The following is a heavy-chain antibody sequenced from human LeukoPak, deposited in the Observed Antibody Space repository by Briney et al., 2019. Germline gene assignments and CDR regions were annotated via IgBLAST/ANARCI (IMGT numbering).Heavy chain of an antibody. J-gene: IGHJ3*02. CDR2: INHSGST. V-gene: IGHV4-34*01. CDR3: ARGRRITMVRGVIPPAFDI. D-gene: IGHD3-10*01. CDR1: GGSFSGYY. Sequence: SETLSLTCAVYGGSFSGYYWSWIRQPPGKGLEWIGEINHSGSTNYNPSLKSRVTISVDTSKNQFSLKLSSVTAADTAVYYCARGRRITMVRGVIPPAFDIWGQGTVVTVSS.